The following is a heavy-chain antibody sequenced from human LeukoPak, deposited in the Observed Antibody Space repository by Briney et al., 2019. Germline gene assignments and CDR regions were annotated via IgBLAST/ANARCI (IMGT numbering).Heavy chain of an antibody. CDR2: ISSSSSYI. CDR1: GFTFSSYS. J-gene: IGHJ4*02. D-gene: IGHD1-26*01. CDR3: ARVMRVGAVDY. Sequence: GGSLRLSCAASGFTFSSYSMNWVRQAPGKGLEWVSSISSSSSYIYYADSVKGRFTISRDNAKNSLYLQMISLRAEDTAVYYCARVMRVGAVDYWGQGTLVTVSS. V-gene: IGHV3-21*01.